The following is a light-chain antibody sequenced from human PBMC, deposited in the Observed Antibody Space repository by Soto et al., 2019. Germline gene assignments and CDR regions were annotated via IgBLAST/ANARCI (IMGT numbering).Light chain of an antibody. CDR1: QSLVYSDGDTY. V-gene: IGKV2-30*01. J-gene: IGKJ5*01. CDR3: RQGTHWPPIT. CDR2: TVS. Sequence: EVVMTQSPPSLPATLGQPASISCRSSQSLVYSDGDTYLNWFQQRPGHSPRRLMYTVSNRDSRVPNRFRGSGSGTDCTLKSSRGEAEDVGGYYGRQGTHWPPITCGQGTRLESK.